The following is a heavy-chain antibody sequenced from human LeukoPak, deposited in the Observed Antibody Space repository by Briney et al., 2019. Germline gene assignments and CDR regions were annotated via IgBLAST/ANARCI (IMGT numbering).Heavy chain of an antibody. V-gene: IGHV3-23*01. CDR3: ARAEMTTVTTGWFDP. CDR1: GFSLSSYA. D-gene: IGHD4-17*01. J-gene: IGHJ5*02. Sequence: GGSLRLSCAASGFSLSSYAMSWVRQAPGKGLEWVSAISSTDAGTYHADSVRGRFTISRDSSKNTLYLQMNSLRAEDAAVYYCARAEMTTVTTGWFDPWGQGTLVTVSS. CDR2: ISSTDAGT.